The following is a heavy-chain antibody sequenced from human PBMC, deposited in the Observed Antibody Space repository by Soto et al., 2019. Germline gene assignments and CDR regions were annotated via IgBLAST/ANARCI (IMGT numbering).Heavy chain of an antibody. D-gene: IGHD2-15*01. Sequence: SETLSLTCAVYGGSFSGYYWSWIRQPPGKGLEWIGEINHSGSTNYNPSLKSRVTISVDTSKNQFSLKLSSVTAADTAVYYCASGVVNNSFDYWGQGTLVTVSS. J-gene: IGHJ4*02. CDR1: GGSFSGYY. CDR3: ASGVVNNSFDY. CDR2: INHSGST. V-gene: IGHV4-34*01.